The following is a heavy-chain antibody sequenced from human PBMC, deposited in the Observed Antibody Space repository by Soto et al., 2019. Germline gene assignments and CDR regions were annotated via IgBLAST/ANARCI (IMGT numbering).Heavy chain of an antibody. CDR1: GFTFSGSA. J-gene: IGHJ4*02. D-gene: IGHD4-17*01. V-gene: IGHV3-73*01. CDR3: ARIYGEG. Sequence: EVQLVESGGGLVQPGGSLKLSCAASGFTFSGSAIHWVHQASGKGLEWVGRIRSKADSYTTAYSASVKGRFTISRDDSKSTAYLQMNSLKTEDTAVYYCARIYGEGWGQGTLVTVSS. CDR2: IRSKADSYTT.